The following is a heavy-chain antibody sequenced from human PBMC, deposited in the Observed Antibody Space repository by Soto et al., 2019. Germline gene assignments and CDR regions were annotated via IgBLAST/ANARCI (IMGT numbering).Heavy chain of an antibody. CDR3: AKDLALEYYYYYGMDV. J-gene: IGHJ6*02. CDR1: GFTFSSYG. V-gene: IGHV3-30*18. Sequence: GGSLRLSCAASGFTFSSYGMHWVRQAPGKGLEWVAVISYDGSNKYYADSVKGRFTISRDNSKNTLYLQMNSLRAEDTAVYYCAKDLALEYYYYYGMDVWGQGTTVTVSS. D-gene: IGHD3-3*01. CDR2: ISYDGSNK.